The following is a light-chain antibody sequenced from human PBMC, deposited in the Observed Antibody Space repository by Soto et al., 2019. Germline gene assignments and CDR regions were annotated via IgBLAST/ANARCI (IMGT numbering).Light chain of an antibody. V-gene: IGKV3-20*01. J-gene: IGKJ1*01. CDR3: QQFGSSPPWT. Sequence: EIVLTQSPGTLSLSPGERATLSCRASQSVSSTSLAWYHQKPGQAPRLLIYAASSRATGIPDRFSGSGSGTDVTLTISRLEPEEFAVYYCQQFGSSPPWTFGQGTKVEIK. CDR2: AAS. CDR1: QSVSSTS.